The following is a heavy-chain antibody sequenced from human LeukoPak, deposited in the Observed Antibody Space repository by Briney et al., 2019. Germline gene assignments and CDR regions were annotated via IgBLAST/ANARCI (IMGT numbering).Heavy chain of an antibody. CDR2: ISSSGNT. J-gene: IGHJ4*02. Sequence: SETLSLTCTVSGGSTGSGNYYWGWIRQPPGKGLEWIGGISSSGNTYYNPSLKSRFTISIDTSKNHFSLKLSSVTAADTAVYYCARLGAGPTYYDFWSGYSSFYFDYWGQGTLVTVSS. CDR3: ARLGAGPTYYDFWSGYSSFYFDY. CDR1: GGSTGSGNYY. V-gene: IGHV4-39*02. D-gene: IGHD3-3*01.